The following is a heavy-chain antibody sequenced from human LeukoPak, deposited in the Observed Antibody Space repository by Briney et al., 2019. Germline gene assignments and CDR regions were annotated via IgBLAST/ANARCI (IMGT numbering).Heavy chain of an antibody. J-gene: IGHJ6*02. CDR3: AGGYSSSWYYYYYYGMDV. V-gene: IGHV3-48*01. CDR1: GFTFSSYS. Sequence: RTGGSLRLSCAASGFTFSSYSMNWVRQAPGKGLEWVSYISSSSSTIYYADSVKGRFTISRDNAKNSLYLQMNSLRAEDTAVYYCAGGYSSSWYYYYYYGMDVWGQGTTATVSS. D-gene: IGHD6-13*01. CDR2: ISSSSSTI.